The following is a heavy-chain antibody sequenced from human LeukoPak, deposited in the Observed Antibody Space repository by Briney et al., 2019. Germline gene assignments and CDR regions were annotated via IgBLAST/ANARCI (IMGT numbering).Heavy chain of an antibody. Sequence: PSETLSLTCTVSGGSISSSSYYWGWIRQPPGKGLEWIGSIYYSGSTYYNPSLKSRVTISVDTSKNQFSLKLSSVTAADTAVCYCARHVIWSSGAQVFDPWGQGTLVTVSS. CDR2: IYYSGST. J-gene: IGHJ5*02. CDR1: GGSISSSSYY. CDR3: ARHVIWSSGAQVFDP. V-gene: IGHV4-39*01. D-gene: IGHD2-21*01.